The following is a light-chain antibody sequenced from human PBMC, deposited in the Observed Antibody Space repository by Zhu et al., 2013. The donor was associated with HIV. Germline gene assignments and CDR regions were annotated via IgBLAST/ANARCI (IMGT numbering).Light chain of an antibody. CDR1: QSVLHSSNNKNF. CDR2: WAS. Sequence: DIVMTQSPDSLAVSLGERATIHCKSSQSVLHSSNNKNFVAWYQQRPGQPPKLLVYWASTRESGVPDRFSGSGSETDFTLTISSLQAEDVAVYYCQQYYSTPGTFGQGTKV. V-gene: IGKV4-1*01. CDR3: QQYYSTPGT. J-gene: IGKJ1*01.